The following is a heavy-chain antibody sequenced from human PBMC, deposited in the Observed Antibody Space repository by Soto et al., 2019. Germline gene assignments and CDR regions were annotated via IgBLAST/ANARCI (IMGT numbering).Heavy chain of an antibody. CDR1: GFTFSDHY. CDR3: ARGRVGATTSYFDY. J-gene: IGHJ4*02. D-gene: IGHD1-26*01. Sequence: GGSLRLSCAASGFTFSDHYMDWVRQAPGKGLEWVGRTRNKANSYTTEYAASVKGRFTISRDDSKNSLYLQMNSLKTEDTAVYYCARGRVGATTSYFDYWGQGTLVTVSS. CDR2: TRNKANSYTT. V-gene: IGHV3-72*01.